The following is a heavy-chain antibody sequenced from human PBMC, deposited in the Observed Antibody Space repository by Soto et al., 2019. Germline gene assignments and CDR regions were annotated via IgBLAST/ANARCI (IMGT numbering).Heavy chain of an antibody. CDR3: AKDPEAYGDYTNWFDP. J-gene: IGHJ5*02. CDR2: ISGSGGST. Sequence: GGSLRLSCAASGFTFSSYAMSWVRQAPGKGLEWVSAISGSGGSTYYADSVKGRFTISRVNSKNTLYLQMNSLRAEDTAVYYCAKDPEAYGDYTNWFDPWGQGTLVTVSS. V-gene: IGHV3-23*01. D-gene: IGHD4-17*01. CDR1: GFTFSSYA.